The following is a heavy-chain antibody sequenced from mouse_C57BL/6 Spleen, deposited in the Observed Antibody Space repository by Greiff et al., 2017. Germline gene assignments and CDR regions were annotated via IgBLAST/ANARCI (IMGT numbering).Heavy chain of an antibody. CDR1: GFTFSDYY. CDR2: INYDGSST. CDR3: ARGSYDYDRYYYAMDY. V-gene: IGHV5-16*01. J-gene: IGHJ4*01. D-gene: IGHD2-4*01. Sequence: EVQGVESEGGLVQPGSSMKLSCTASGFTFSDYYMAWVPQVPEKGLEWVANINYDGSSTYYLDSLQSRCIISRENAKNILYLQMSSLKSEDTATYYGARGSYDYDRYYYAMDYWGQGTSVTVSS.